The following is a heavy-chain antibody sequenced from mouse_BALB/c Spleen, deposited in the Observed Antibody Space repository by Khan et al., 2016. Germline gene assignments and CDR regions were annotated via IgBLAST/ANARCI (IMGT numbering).Heavy chain of an antibody. CDR1: GYTFSSYW. J-gene: IGHJ2*01. CDR3: ARTDRRGYFDY. Sequence: QVRLQQSGAELMKPGASVKISCKATGYTFSSYWIEWVKQRPGHGLEWIGEILPGSGSTNYNEKFRGKATFTADTSSNTAYMQLSSLPSEDSAVHYCARTDRRGYFDYWGQGTTLTVSS. V-gene: IGHV1-9*01. CDR2: ILPGSGST.